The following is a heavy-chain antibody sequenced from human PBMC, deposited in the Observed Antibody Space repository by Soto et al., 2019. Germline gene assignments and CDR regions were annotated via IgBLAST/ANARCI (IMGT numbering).Heavy chain of an antibody. D-gene: IGHD3-22*01. CDR2: INPSGGST. V-gene: IGHV1-46*01. Sequence: ASVKVSCKASGYTFTSYYMHWVRQAPGQGLEWMGIINPSGGSTSYAQKFQGRVTMTRDKSTSTVYMELSSLRSEDTAVYYCAELYYDSSGYSPQESFDIWGQGTMVTVSS. CDR1: GYTFTSYY. CDR3: AELYYDSSGYSPQESFDI. J-gene: IGHJ3*02.